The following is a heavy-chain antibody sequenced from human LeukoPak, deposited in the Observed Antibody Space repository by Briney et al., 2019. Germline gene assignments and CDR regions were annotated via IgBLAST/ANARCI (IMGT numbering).Heavy chain of an antibody. D-gene: IGHD3-22*01. V-gene: IGHV4-59*01. CDR1: GGSISSYY. Sequence: PSETLSLTCTVSGGSISSYYWSWIRQPPGKGLECIGYIYYSGSTNYNPSLKSRVTISVDTSKNQFSLKLSSVTAADTAVYYCARRTYFYDSSGYYFDYWGQGTLVTVSS. J-gene: IGHJ4*02. CDR3: ARRTYFYDSSGYYFDY. CDR2: IYYSGST.